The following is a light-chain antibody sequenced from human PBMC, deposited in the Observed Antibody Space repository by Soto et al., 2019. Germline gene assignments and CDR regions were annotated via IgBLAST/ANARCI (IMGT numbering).Light chain of an antibody. CDR1: SSDVGGYNY. CDR3: SSYAGSKGG. Sequence: QSVLTQPPSASGSPGQSVTISCTGTSSDVGGYNYVSWYQQHPGKAPKLMIYEVSKRPSGVPDRFSGSKSGNTASLTVSGLQAEDEAVYYCSSYAGSKGGFGTGTKLTVL. V-gene: IGLV2-8*01. J-gene: IGLJ1*01. CDR2: EVS.